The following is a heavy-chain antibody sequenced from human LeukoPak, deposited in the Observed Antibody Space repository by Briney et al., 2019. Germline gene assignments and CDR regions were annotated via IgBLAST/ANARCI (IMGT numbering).Heavy chain of an antibody. V-gene: IGHV4-39*01. CDR3: ARHVGYCSSTSCFEYFQH. D-gene: IGHD2-2*01. Sequence: SETLSLTCTVSGGSISSSSNYWGWIRQPPGKGLEWIGSIYYSGSTYYNPSLKSRVTISVDTSKNQLSLRLSSVTAADTAVYYCARHVGYCSSTSCFEYFQHWGQGTLLTVSS. J-gene: IGHJ1*01. CDR2: IYYSGST. CDR1: GGSISSSSNY.